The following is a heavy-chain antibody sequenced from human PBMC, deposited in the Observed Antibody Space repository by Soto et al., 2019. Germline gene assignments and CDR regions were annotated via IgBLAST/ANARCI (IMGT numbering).Heavy chain of an antibody. J-gene: IGHJ4*02. CDR2: IYYSGST. D-gene: IGHD2-2*01. CDR3: ARVGRRYCSSTSCSGVDY. Sequence: QVQLQESGPGLVKPSETLSLTCTVSGGSISSYYWSWIRQPPGKGLEWIGYIYYSGSTNYNPSLKSRVTISVDTSKNQFSLKLSSVTAADTAVYYCARVGRRYCSSTSCSGVDYWGQGTLVNVSS. V-gene: IGHV4-59*01. CDR1: GGSISSYY.